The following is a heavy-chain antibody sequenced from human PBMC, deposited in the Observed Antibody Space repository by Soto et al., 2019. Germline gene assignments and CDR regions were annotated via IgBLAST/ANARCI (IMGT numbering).Heavy chain of an antibody. D-gene: IGHD2-15*01. CDR2: IHHSGST. V-gene: IGHV4-34*01. J-gene: IGHJ4*02. Sequence: PFQTLYLTFTVSGGTLSSYCWSWILQYTEKGQEWIGEIHHSGSTNYNPSLKGRVTISVDTSKNQFSLKLSSVSAAYTAVYYCARVRYSGGSPDSWGQGTLVTVSS. CDR3: ARVRYSGGSPDS. CDR1: GGTLSSYC.